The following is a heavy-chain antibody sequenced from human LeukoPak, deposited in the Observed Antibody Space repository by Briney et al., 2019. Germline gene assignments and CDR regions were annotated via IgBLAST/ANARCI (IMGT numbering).Heavy chain of an antibody. D-gene: IGHD2-2*02. CDR1: GFTFSSYS. CDR3: AKDLAPYCSSTSCYTYNWFDP. V-gene: IGHV3-21*01. CDR2: ISSSSSYI. J-gene: IGHJ5*02. Sequence: GRSLRLSCAASGFTFSSYSMNWVRQAPGKGLEWVSSISSSSSYIYYADSVKGRFTISRDNAKNSLYLQMNSLRAEDTAVYYCAKDLAPYCSSTSCYTYNWFDPWGQGTLVTVSS.